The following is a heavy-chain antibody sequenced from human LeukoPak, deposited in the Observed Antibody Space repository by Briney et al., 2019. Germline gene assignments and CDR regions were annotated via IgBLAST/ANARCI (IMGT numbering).Heavy chain of an antibody. D-gene: IGHD5-12*01. Sequence: ASVKVSCKASGYTFTSYDINWARQATGQGLEWMGWMNPNSGNTGYAQKFQGRVTMTRNTSISTAYMELSSLRSEDTAVYYCARRKFGYDDAFDIWGQGTMVTVSS. J-gene: IGHJ3*02. CDR2: MNPNSGNT. CDR1: GYTFTSYD. V-gene: IGHV1-8*01. CDR3: ARRKFGYDDAFDI.